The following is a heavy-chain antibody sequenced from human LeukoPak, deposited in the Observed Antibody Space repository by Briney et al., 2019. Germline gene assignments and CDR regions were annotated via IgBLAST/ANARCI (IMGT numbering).Heavy chain of an antibody. D-gene: IGHD3-9*01. CDR3: AKRLSDMNAFDI. CDR2: IHYDSSTE. Sequence: PGGSLRLSCAASGFAFSSYGMHWVRQAPGKGLEWVAYIHYDSSTEDYADSVKGRFTISRDNSKNTLYLQMNSLRAEDTAVYYCAKRLSDMNAFDIWGQGTMVTVSS. CDR1: GFAFSSYG. J-gene: IGHJ3*02. V-gene: IGHV3-30*02.